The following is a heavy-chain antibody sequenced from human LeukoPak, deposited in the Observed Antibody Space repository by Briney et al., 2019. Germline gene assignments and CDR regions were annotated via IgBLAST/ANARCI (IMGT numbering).Heavy chain of an antibody. Sequence: GGSLRLSCAASGFTFSSYAMSWVRQAPGKGLEWVSSISGGGAGTYYADSVRGRFTISRDNSKNTLYLQMNSLRAEDTALYYCAKDFVRYNIQFDYWGQGALVTVSS. J-gene: IGHJ4*02. V-gene: IGHV3-23*01. D-gene: IGHD1-1*01. CDR1: GFTFSSYA. CDR3: AKDFVRYNIQFDY. CDR2: ISGGGAGT.